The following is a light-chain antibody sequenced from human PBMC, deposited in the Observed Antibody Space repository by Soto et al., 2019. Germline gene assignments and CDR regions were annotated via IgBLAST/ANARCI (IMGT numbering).Light chain of an antibody. CDR2: DVS. CDR1: SSDVGGYNY. Sequence: QYALTQPASVSGSPGQSITISCTGTSSDVGGYNYVSWYQQHPGKAPKLMIYDVSNRPSGVSNRFSGSKSGNTASLTISGLQAEDEADYYCSSYRSFSTLGVFGGGTKLTVL. CDR3: SSYRSFSTLGV. V-gene: IGLV2-14*03. J-gene: IGLJ2*01.